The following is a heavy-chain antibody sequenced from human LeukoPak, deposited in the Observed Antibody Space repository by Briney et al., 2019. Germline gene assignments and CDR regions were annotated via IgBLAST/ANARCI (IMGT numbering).Heavy chain of an antibody. CDR1: GYTFTSYG. V-gene: IGHV1-46*01. CDR3: ARVGSGWPY. D-gene: IGHD6-19*01. J-gene: IGHJ4*02. CDR2: INPSGGST. Sequence: EASVKVSCKASGYTFTSYGTSWVRQAPGQGLEWMGIINPSGGSTSYAQKFQGRVTMTRDTSTSTVYMELSSLRSEDTAVYYCARVGSGWPYWGQGTLVTVSS.